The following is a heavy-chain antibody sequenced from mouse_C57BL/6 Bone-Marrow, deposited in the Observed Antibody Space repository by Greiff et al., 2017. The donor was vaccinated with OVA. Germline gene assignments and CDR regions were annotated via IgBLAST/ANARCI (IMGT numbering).Heavy chain of an antibody. CDR1: GYTFTSYW. J-gene: IGHJ3*01. CDR3: AIYSSYVAWFAY. CDR2: IHPNSGST. V-gene: IGHV1-64*01. D-gene: IGHD1-1*01. Sequence: QVQLQQPGAELVKPGASVKLSCKASGYTFTSYWMHWVKQRPGQGLEWIGMIHPNSGSTNYNEKFKSKATLTVDKSSSTAYMQLSSLTSEDSAVYYCAIYSSYVAWFAYWGQGTLVTVSA.